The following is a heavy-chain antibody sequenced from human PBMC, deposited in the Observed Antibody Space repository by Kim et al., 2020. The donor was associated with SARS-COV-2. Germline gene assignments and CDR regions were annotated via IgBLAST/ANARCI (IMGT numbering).Heavy chain of an antibody. Sequence: SETLSLTCTVSGGSISSYYWSWIRQPPGKGLEWIGYIYYSGSTNYNPSLKSRVTISVDTSKNQFSLKLSSVIAADTAVYYCARQSSDILTGYYTDPFDYWGQGTLVTVSS. CDR2: IYYSGST. V-gene: IGHV4-59*08. J-gene: IGHJ4*02. CDR3: ARQSSDILTGYYTDPFDY. CDR1: GGSISSYY. D-gene: IGHD3-9*01.